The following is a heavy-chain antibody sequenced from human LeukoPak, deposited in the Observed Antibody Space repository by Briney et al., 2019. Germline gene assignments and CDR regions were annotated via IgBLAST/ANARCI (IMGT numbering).Heavy chain of an antibody. D-gene: IGHD3-9*01. Sequence: SVKVSRKASGGTFSSYAISWVRQAPGQGLEWMGGIIPIFGTANYAQKFQGRVTITADESTSTAYMELSSLRSEDTAVYYCARVLRYYDILTGYYTEAHFDYWGQGTLVTVSS. V-gene: IGHV1-69*01. CDR3: ARVLRYYDILTGYYTEAHFDY. J-gene: IGHJ4*02. CDR2: IIPIFGTA. CDR1: GGTFSSYA.